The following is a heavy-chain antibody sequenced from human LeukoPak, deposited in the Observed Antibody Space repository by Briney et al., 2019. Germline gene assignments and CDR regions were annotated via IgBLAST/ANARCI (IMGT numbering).Heavy chain of an antibody. D-gene: IGHD2-21*02. CDR1: GGPFSSYA. CDR3: ARVDGVCGGDCYPHAFDI. Sequence: VKVSFKASGGPFSSYAISWVRQAPGQGLEWMGGIIPIFGTANYAQKFQGRVTITADKSTSTAYMELSSLRSEDTAVYYCARVDGVCGGDCYPHAFDIWGQGTMVTVSS. V-gene: IGHV1-69*06. CDR2: IIPIFGTA. J-gene: IGHJ3*02.